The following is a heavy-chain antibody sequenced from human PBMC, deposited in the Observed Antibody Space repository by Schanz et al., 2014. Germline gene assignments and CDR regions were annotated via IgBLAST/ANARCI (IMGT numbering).Heavy chain of an antibody. Sequence: QVQLQESGPGLVKPSETLSLTCTVSGGSISSSSYYWGWIRQTSGKGLEWIGSIYYRGNTYYNPSLKSRVTISVTTPKTRSPLKLTLVTAADTAVYYCARHSGYYYYYGMDVWGQGTTVTVSS. J-gene: IGHJ6*02. V-gene: IGHV4-39*01. CDR1: GGSISSSSYY. CDR2: IYYRGNT. CDR3: ARHSGYYYYYGMDV.